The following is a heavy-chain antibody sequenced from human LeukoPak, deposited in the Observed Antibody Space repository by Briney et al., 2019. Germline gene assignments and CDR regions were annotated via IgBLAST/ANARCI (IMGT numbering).Heavy chain of an antibody. V-gene: IGHV3-21*04. CDR2: ITATTYT. CDR3: ARGSDGETTSIAGRKKRYFDY. Sequence: GGSLRLSCAASGFTFSTYTMSWVRQAPGKGLEWVSIITATTYTYYAASLKGRFTISRDNSNNSPSLQMNSLRPEDTAVYYCARGSDGETTSIAGRKKRYFDYWGQGTLVTVSS. CDR1: GFTFSTYT. D-gene: IGHD6-6*01. J-gene: IGHJ4*02.